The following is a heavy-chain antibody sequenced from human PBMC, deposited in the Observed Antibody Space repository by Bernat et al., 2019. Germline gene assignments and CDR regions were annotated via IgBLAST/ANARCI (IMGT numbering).Heavy chain of an antibody. CDR2: ISSSNSYT. J-gene: IGHJ4*02. D-gene: IGHD1-26*01. Sequence: QVQLVESGGGLVKPGGSLRLSCAASGFTFSDYYMSWIRQAPGKGLEWVSYISSSNSYTNYADSVKGRFTISRDNAKNSLYLQMNSLRAEDTAVYYCARGTRSGFPDGLPSGYWGQGTLVTVSS. CDR3: ARGTRSGFPDGLPSGY. V-gene: IGHV3-11*06. CDR1: GFTFSDYY.